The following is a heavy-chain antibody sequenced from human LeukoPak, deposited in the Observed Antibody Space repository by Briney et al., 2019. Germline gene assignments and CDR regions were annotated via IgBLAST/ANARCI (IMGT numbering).Heavy chain of an antibody. CDR2: ISGSGGST. V-gene: IGHV3-23*01. CDR1: GFTFSSYA. Sequence: GGSLRLSYAASGFTFSSYAMSWVRQAPGKGLEWVSAISGSGGSTYYADSVKGRFTISRDNSKNTLYLQMNSLRAEDTAVYYCAQDSSGGSCFDYWGQGTLVTVSS. CDR3: AQDSSGGSCFDY. J-gene: IGHJ4*02. D-gene: IGHD2-15*01.